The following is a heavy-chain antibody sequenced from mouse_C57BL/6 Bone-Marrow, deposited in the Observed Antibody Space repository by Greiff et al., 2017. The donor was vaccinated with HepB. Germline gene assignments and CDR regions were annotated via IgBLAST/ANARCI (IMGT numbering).Heavy chain of an antibody. CDR2: ISYDGSN. D-gene: IGHD1-1*01. V-gene: IGHV3-6*01. CDR3: AREYITTVVAPYFDY. J-gene: IGHJ2*01. Sequence: EVQLQESGPGLVKPSQSLSLPCSVTGYSITSGYYWNWIRQFPGNKLEWMGYISYDGSNNYNPSLKNRISITRDTSKNQFFLKLNSVTTEDTATYYCAREYITTVVAPYFDYWGQGTTLTVSS. CDR1: GYSITSGYY.